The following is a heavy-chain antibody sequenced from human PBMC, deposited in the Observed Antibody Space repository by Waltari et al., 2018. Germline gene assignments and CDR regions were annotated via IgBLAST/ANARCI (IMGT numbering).Heavy chain of an antibody. D-gene: IGHD3-22*01. CDR3: VRPMYDSSDQGLAFDL. CDR2: VFRNRDK. CDR1: GFPIKSGYY. V-gene: IGHV4-38-2*01. J-gene: IGHJ3*01. Sequence: QVQLQESGPGLARPSETLSLSCAVSGFPIKSGYYWAWVRQPPGKGLEWIASVFRNRDKYYNPSRQSRVTIAMDTSKNQISLQLTSVTAADTALDYCVRPMYDSSDQGLAFDLWGQGTMVTVSS.